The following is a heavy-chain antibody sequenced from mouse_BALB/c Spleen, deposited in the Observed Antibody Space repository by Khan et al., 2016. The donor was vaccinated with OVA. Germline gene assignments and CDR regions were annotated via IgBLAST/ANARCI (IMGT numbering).Heavy chain of an antibody. CDR3: ARLWFLIYAMDY. V-gene: IGHV3-2*02. Sequence: EVQLQESGPGLVKPSQSLSLTCTVTGYSITSDYAWNWIRQFPGNNLEWLGYITYSGNTTYNSSLKSRISITRDTSKNQFFLQLNSVTPEDTATYYCARLWFLIYAMDYWGQGTSVTVSS. J-gene: IGHJ4*01. CDR2: ITYSGNT. CDR1: GYSITSDYA. D-gene: IGHD2-2*01.